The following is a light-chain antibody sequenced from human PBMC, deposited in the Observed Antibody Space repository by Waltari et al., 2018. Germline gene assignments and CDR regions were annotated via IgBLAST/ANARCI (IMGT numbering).Light chain of an antibody. V-gene: IGKV3-20*01. Sequence: EIVLTQSPGTLSLSPGDGATLSCRASQSVSSNYLAWYQQKPGQAPRLLIYGASNRATGIPDRFRVSGSGTDFTLTISRLEPEDFAVYYCQQYGSSPPVTFGQGTRLE. CDR3: QQYGSSPPVT. J-gene: IGKJ5*01. CDR2: GAS. CDR1: QSVSSNY.